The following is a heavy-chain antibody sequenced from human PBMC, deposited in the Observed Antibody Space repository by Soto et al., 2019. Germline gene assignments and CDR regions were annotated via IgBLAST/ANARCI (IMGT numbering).Heavy chain of an antibody. CDR3: AREGNLGRWLQPLDF. Sequence: SETLSLTCIISGDSISAYSWSWVRQPPGKGLEWIGNIHYNGNTKYNPSLKSRVSMSVDTSKNQFSLRLISVTAADTAKYFCAREGNLGRWLQPLDFWGQGTLVTVS. J-gene: IGHJ4*02. CDR2: IHYNGNT. CDR1: GDSISAYS. V-gene: IGHV4-59*01. D-gene: IGHD5-12*01.